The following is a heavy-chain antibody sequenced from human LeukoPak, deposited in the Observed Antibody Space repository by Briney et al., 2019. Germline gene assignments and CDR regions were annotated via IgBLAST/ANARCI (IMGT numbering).Heavy chain of an antibody. V-gene: IGHV4-59*08. CDR3: ARGGDIVATRSTVRNWFDP. CDR1: GGSISSYY. CDR2: IYYSGST. Sequence: SETLSLTCTVSGGSISSYYWSWIRQPPGKGLEWIGYIYYSGSTNYNPSLKRRVNISVDTSKNQFSLKLSSVTAADTAVYYCARGGDIVATRSTVRNWFDPWGQGTLVTVSS. J-gene: IGHJ5*02. D-gene: IGHD5-12*01.